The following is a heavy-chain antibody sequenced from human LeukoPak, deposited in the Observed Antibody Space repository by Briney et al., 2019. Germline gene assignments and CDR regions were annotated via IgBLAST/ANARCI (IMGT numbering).Heavy chain of an antibody. Sequence: PSETLSLTCTVSGGSISSYYWSWIRQPPGKGLEWIGYIYYSGSTNYNPSLKSRVTISVDTSKNQFSLKLSSVTAADTAVYYCGGSWRFLLFGYRGQGTLVTVSS. D-gene: IGHD3-16*01. V-gene: IGHV4-59*01. CDR2: IYYSGST. CDR3: GGSWRFLLFGY. J-gene: IGHJ4*02. CDR1: GGSISSYY.